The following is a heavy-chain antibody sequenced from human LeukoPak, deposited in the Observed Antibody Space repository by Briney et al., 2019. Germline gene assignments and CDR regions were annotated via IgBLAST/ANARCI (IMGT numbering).Heavy chain of an antibody. Sequence: PGGSLRLSCAASGFTFTYYNMNWVRQAPGKRLEWVSSISSGSDYIQYADSVKGRFTISRDNAKNSLYLQMSSPSAEDTAVYYCARLDESEGDYWGQGTLVTVSS. CDR3: ARLDESEGDY. J-gene: IGHJ4*02. CDR1: GFTFTYYN. V-gene: IGHV3-21*06. CDR2: ISSGSDYI.